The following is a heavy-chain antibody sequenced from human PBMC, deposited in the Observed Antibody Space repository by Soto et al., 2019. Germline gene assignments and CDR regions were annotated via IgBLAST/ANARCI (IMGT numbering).Heavy chain of an antibody. J-gene: IGHJ3*02. CDR3: ARPKGDIVVVVAALDAFDI. CDR2: IDPSDSYT. Sequence: PXESLKISCKGSGYSFTSYWISWVRQMPGKGLEWMGRIDPSDSYTNYSPSFQGHVTISADKSISTAYLQWSSLKASDTAMYYCARPKGDIVVVVAALDAFDIWGQGTMATVSS. CDR1: GYSFTSYW. V-gene: IGHV5-10-1*01. D-gene: IGHD2-15*01.